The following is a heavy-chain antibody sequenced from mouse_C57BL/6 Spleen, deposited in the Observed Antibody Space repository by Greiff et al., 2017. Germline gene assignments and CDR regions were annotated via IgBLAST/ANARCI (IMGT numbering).Heavy chain of an antibody. D-gene: IGHD3-1*01. CDR1: GYAFSSSW. CDR3: ARGGLPDYFDY. J-gene: IGHJ2*01. CDR2: IYPGDGDT. Sequence: QVQLQQSGPELVKPGASVKISCKASGYAFSSSWMNWVKQRPGKGLEWIGRIYPGDGDTNYNGKFKGKATLTADKSSSTAYMQLSSLTSEDSAVYFCARGGLPDYFDYWGQGTTLTVSS. V-gene: IGHV1-82*01.